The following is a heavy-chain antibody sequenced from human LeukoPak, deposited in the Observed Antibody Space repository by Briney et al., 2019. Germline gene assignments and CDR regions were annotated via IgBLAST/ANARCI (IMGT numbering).Heavy chain of an antibody. Sequence: SETLSLTCTVSGGSISSHYWSWIRQPPGKGLEWIGYLYYSGSTNYNPSLKSRVTISVDTSKNQFSLKLSSVTAADTAVYYCARGAPYYYDSSGLPDYWGQGTLVTVSS. D-gene: IGHD3-22*01. CDR3: ARGAPYYYDSSGLPDY. CDR1: GGSISSHY. J-gene: IGHJ4*02. CDR2: LYYSGST. V-gene: IGHV4-59*11.